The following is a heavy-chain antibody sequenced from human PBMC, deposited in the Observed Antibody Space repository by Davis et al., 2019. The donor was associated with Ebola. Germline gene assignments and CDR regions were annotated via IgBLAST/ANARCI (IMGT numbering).Heavy chain of an antibody. J-gene: IGHJ3*02. Sequence: PGGSLRLSCKGSGYSFTSYWISWVRQMPGKGLEWMGRIDPSDSYTIYSPSFQGHVTISADKSISTAYLQWSSLKASDTAMYYCARTSGGYSRGAAAFDIWGQGTMVTVSS. CDR1: GYSFTSYW. V-gene: IGHV5-10-1*01. CDR3: ARTSGGYSRGAAAFDI. CDR2: IDPSDSYT. D-gene: IGHD6-13*01.